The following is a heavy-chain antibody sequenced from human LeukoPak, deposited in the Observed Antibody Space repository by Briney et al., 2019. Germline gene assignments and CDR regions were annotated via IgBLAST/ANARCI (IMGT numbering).Heavy chain of an antibody. J-gene: IGHJ4*02. CDR2: ISGDGDNT. Sequence: GGSLRLSCVASGFTLDDSALHWVRQAPGKGLEWISLISGDGDNTYYADSVKGRFTISRDNSKNTLYLQMNSLRAEDTALYYCARGDGYNYWEYWGQGTLVTVSS. CDR3: ARGDGYNYWEY. V-gene: IGHV3-43*02. CDR1: GFTLDDSA. D-gene: IGHD5-24*01.